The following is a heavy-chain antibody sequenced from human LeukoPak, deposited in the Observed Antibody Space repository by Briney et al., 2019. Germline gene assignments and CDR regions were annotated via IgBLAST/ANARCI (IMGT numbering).Heavy chain of an antibody. CDR2: ISHDGSNK. J-gene: IGHJ4*02. D-gene: IGHD6-25*01. V-gene: IGHV3-30-3*01. Sequence: GGSLRLSCAASGFTFSSYAMHWVRQAPGKGLEWVAVISHDGSNKYYADSVKGRFTISRDNSKNTLYLQMNSLRAEDTAVYYCARERGHLDYWGQGTLVTVSS. CDR3: ARERGHLDY. CDR1: GFTFSSYA.